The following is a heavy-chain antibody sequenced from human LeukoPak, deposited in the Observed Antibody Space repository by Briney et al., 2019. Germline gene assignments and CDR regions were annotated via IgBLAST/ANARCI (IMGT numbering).Heavy chain of an antibody. Sequence: ASVKVSCKASGYTFTGYYMHWVRQAPGQGLEWMGWISAYNGNTNYAQKLQGRVTMTTDTSTSTAYMELRSLRSDDTAVYYCARYIEYSSSSVNLWFDPWGQGTLVTVSS. V-gene: IGHV1-18*04. CDR3: ARYIEYSSSSVNLWFDP. J-gene: IGHJ5*02. CDR1: GYTFTGYY. CDR2: ISAYNGNT. D-gene: IGHD6-6*01.